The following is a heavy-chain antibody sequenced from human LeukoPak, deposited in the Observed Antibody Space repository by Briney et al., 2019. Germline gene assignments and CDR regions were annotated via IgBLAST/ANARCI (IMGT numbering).Heavy chain of an antibody. Sequence: GGSLRLSCAASGFTFSSYEMNWVRQAPGKGLEWVAFIRYDGSNKYYADSVRGRFTISRDNSKNTLHLQMNSLRAEDTAVYYCAKDRATMIGVIRTTPRGQLDYWGQGTLVTVSS. CDR3: AKDRATMIGVIRTTPRGQLDY. D-gene: IGHD3-22*01. J-gene: IGHJ4*02. V-gene: IGHV3-30*02. CDR2: IRYDGSNK. CDR1: GFTFSSYE.